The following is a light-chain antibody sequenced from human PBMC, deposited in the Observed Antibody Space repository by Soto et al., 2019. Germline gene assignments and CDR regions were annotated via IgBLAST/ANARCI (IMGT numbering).Light chain of an antibody. CDR3: TSYTSTFAVV. V-gene: IGLV2-14*03. CDR1: SSDVGGYNY. CDR2: DVS. J-gene: IGLJ2*01. Sequence: QSALTQPASVSGSPGQSITISCTGTSSDVGGYNYVSWYQQHPGEAPKLMIYDVSNRPSGVSNRFSGSKSGNTASLTISGFQAEDGADYYCTSYTSTFAVVFGGGTKLTVL.